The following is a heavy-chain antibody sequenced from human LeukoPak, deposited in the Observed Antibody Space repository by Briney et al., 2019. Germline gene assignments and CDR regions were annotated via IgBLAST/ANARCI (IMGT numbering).Heavy chain of an antibody. Sequence: GGSLRLSCAASGFTFSSYSMNWVRQAPGKGLEWVSSISSSSSYIYYADSVKGRFTISRDNAKNSLYLQMNSLRADDTAVYYCARELYYDSSGYLEDYWGQGALVTVSS. D-gene: IGHD3-22*01. V-gene: IGHV3-21*01. CDR2: ISSSSSYI. J-gene: IGHJ4*02. CDR1: GFTFSSYS. CDR3: ARELYYDSSGYLEDY.